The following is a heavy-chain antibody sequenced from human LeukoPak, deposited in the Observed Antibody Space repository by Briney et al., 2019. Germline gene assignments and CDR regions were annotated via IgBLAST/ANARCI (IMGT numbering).Heavy chain of an antibody. D-gene: IGHD5-12*01. V-gene: IGHV1-69*04. J-gene: IGHJ4*02. Sequence: GASVKVSCKASGYTFTGYYMHWVRQAPGQGLEWMGRIIPILGIANYAQKFQGRVTITADKSTSTAYMELSSLRSGDTAVYYCARAEIVAPYYFDYWGQGTLVTVSS. CDR3: ARAEIVAPYYFDY. CDR1: GYTFTGYY. CDR2: IIPILGIA.